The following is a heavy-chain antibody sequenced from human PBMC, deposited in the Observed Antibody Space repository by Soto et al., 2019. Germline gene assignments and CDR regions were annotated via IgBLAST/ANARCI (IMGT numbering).Heavy chain of an antibody. CDR1: PSNFNDFW. V-gene: IGHV5-51*01. J-gene: IGHJ5*02. Sequence: GESLKISCKGSPSNFNDFWIAWVRQVPGKGLEWMGIIYPKDSDLRYSPSFQGQVTISADLSISTVYLQWTSLKAPDTATYYCARIPGVYNGTYHGLDPWGQGTLVTVSS. D-gene: IGHD1-26*01. CDR3: ARIPGVYNGTYHGLDP. CDR2: IYPKDSDL.